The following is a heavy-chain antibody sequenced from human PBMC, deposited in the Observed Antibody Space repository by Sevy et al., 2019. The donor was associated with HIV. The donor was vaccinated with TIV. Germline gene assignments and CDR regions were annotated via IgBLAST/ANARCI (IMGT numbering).Heavy chain of an antibody. D-gene: IGHD6-19*01. J-gene: IGHJ4*02. V-gene: IGHV3-23*01. Sequence: GGSLRLSCAASGFTFSSYAMSWVRQAPGKGLEWVSAISGSGGSTYYADSVKGRFTISRDNSKNTLYLQMNSLRAEDTAVYYCAKDLPSGWYPATSFDYWGQGTLVTVSS. CDR2: ISGSGGST. CDR3: AKDLPSGWYPATSFDY. CDR1: GFTFSSYA.